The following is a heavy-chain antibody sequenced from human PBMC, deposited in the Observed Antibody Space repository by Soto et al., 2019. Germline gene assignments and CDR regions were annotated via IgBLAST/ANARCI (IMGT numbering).Heavy chain of an antibody. CDR2: IYYSGTT. CDR1: GGSISSRSYY. J-gene: IGHJ4*01. CDR3: ARHGSLAVTYYFDY. V-gene: IGHV4-39*01. Sequence: QLQLQESGPGLVKPSETLSLTCTVSGGSISSRSYYWGWIRQPPGKGLEWIGTIYYSGTTYYNPSLKSRVTISVHPSKSQFSLKLSSMTAADTAVYYCARHGSLAVTYYFDYWGHGTLVTVAS. D-gene: IGHD6-19*01.